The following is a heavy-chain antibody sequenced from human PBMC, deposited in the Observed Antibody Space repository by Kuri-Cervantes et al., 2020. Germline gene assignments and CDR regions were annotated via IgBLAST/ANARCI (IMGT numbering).Heavy chain of an antibody. CDR2: ISYSGST. CDR1: GGSISTGGFY. V-gene: IGHV4-31*03. CDR3: ARADYDILTGYLNWFDP. J-gene: IGHJ5*02. D-gene: IGHD3-9*01. Sequence: SETLSLTCTVSGGSISTGGFYWNWIRQHPGKGLEWIGYISYSGSTYYNPSLKSRVTISVDTSKNQSFLRLSSVTAADTAVYYCARADYDILTGYLNWFDPWGQGTLVTVSS.